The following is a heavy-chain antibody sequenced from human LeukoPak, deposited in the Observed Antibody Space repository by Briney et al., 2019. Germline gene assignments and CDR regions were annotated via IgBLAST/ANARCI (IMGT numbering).Heavy chain of an antibody. V-gene: IGHV3-23*01. D-gene: IGHD3-10*01. J-gene: IGHJ5*02. CDR2: ISGSGGST. CDR1: GFTFSSYA. Sequence: GGSLRLSCAASGFTFSSYAMSWVRQAPGKGLEWVSAISGSGGSTYYADSVKGRFTISRDNSKNTLYLQMNSLRAEDTAVYYCAKDHGPTPSLYYGSGSTFNWFDPWGQGTLVTVSS. CDR3: AKDHGPTPSLYYGSGSTFNWFDP.